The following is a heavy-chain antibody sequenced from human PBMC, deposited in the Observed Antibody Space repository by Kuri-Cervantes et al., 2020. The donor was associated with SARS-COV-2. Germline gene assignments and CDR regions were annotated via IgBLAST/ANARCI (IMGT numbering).Heavy chain of an antibody. CDR3: AKDCLCASSTGHYYYGMDV. CDR2: IKQDGSEK. D-gene: IGHD3-10*02. V-gene: IGHV3-7*01. J-gene: IGHJ6*02. CDR1: GFTFSSYW. Sequence: ESLKISCAASGFTFSSYWMSWVRQAPGKGLEWVANIKQDGSEKYYVDSVKGRFTISRDNAKNSLYLQMNSLRAEDTAVYYCAKDCLCASSTGHYYYGMDVWGQGTTVTVSS.